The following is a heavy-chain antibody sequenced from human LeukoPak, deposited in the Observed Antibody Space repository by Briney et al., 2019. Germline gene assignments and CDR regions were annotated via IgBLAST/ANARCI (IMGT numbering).Heavy chain of an antibody. CDR3: ARGDDYILFDY. CDR1: GCTFSSYP. V-gene: IGHV3-64*01. CDR2: IRGNGGST. J-gene: IGHJ4*02. D-gene: IGHD4-11*01. Sequence: EGSLRLSCAASGCTFSSYPMHWVRQAPGKGLEYVSGIRGNGGSTYYANSVKGRFTISRDNSKNTLYLRMGSLRAEDMAVYFCARGDDYILFDYWGQGALVTVSS.